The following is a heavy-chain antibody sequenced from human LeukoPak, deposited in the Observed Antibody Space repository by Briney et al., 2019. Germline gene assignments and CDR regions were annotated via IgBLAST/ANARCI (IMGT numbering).Heavy chain of an antibody. D-gene: IGHD6-13*01. CDR3: ASGEYSSNFFVY. J-gene: IGHJ4*02. CDR2: IIPIFGTA. CDR1: GGTFSSYA. V-gene: IGHV1-69*05. Sequence: SVKVSCKASGGTFSSYAISWVRQAPGQGLEWMGGIIPIFGTANYAQKFQGRVTITTDESTSTAYMELSSLRSEDTAVYYCASGEYSSNFFVYWGQGTLVTVSS.